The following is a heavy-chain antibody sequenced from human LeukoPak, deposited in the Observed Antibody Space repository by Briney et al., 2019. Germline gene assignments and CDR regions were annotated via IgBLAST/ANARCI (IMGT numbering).Heavy chain of an antibody. D-gene: IGHD6-19*01. CDR1: GFTFSSSD. V-gene: IGHV3-30*04. J-gene: IGHJ4*02. Sequence: PGRSLRLSCAASGFTFSSSDMQWVRQAPGKGLEWVAVISYDGSKKYYADSVKGRFTISRDDSKNTLYLQMNSLRGEDTAVYYCARSRSASTSGWYDYFDYWGRGTLVTVSS. CDR3: ARSRSASTSGWYDYFDY. CDR2: ISYDGSKK.